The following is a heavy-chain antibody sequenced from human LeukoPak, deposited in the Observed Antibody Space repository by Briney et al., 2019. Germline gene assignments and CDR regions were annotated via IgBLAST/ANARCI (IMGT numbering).Heavy chain of an antibody. Sequence: GSLRLSCAASGFTFSSYSMNWVRQAPGKGLEWVSSIISSSSYIYYADSVKGRFTISRDNAKTSLYLQMNSLRAEDTAVYYCARESTVTGGISYFDYWGQGTLVTVSS. CDR3: ARESTVTGGISYFDY. CDR2: IISSSSYI. D-gene: IGHD4-17*01. CDR1: GFTFSSYS. V-gene: IGHV3-21*01. J-gene: IGHJ4*02.